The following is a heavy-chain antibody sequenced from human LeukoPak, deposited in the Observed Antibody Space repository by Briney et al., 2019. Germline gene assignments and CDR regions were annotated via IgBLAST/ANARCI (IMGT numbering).Heavy chain of an antibody. CDR2: ITSSGGAI. Sequence: PGGSLRLSCAASGFTFSNYYMTWIRQAPGKGLEWVSYITSSGGAIYYADSVKGRFTISRDNAKNSLYLQMNSLRAEDTAVYYCARVAGYCSTTSCYGYYFDSWGQGTLVTDSS. D-gene: IGHD2-2*01. CDR1: GFTFSNYY. CDR3: ARVAGYCSTTSCYGYYFDS. J-gene: IGHJ4*02. V-gene: IGHV3-11*04.